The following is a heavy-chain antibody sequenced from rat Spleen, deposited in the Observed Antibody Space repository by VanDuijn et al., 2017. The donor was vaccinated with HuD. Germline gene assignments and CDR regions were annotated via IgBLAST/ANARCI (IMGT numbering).Heavy chain of an antibody. V-gene: IGHV5-31*01. CDR2: ITSAGVTT. D-gene: IGHD1-6*01. CDR3: AREADKPFHYFDY. Sequence: EVQLVESGGGLVQPGRSLKLSCVASGFTFNNYWMTWIRQAPGKGLEWVASITSAGVTTYYPDSVKGRFTISRDNAKNTLFLQMDSLRSEDTATYYCAREADKPFHYFDYWGQGVMVTVSS. CDR1: GFTFNNYW. J-gene: IGHJ2*01.